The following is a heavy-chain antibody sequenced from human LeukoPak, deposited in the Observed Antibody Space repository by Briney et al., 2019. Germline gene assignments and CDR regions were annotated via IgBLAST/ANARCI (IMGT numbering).Heavy chain of an antibody. V-gene: IGHV3-23*01. D-gene: IGHD3-22*01. CDR2: ISGSGGST. CDR1: GFTFSSYA. CDR3: ARETYYDRDY. Sequence: TGGSLRLSCAASGFTFSSYAMSWVRQAPGKGLEWFSAISGSGGSTYYADSVKGRFTISRDNSKNTLYLQMNSLRAEDTAVYYCARETYYDRDYWGQGTLATVSS. J-gene: IGHJ4*02.